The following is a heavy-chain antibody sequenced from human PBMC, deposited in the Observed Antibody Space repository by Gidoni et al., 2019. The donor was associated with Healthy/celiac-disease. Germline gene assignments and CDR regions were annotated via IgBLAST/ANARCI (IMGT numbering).Heavy chain of an antibody. CDR2: ISGSGGST. J-gene: IGHJ4*02. Sequence: EVQLLESGGGLVQPGGSLRLSCAASGFTFSSYAMSWGRQAPGKGLEWVSAISGSGGSTYYADSVKGRFTISRDNSKNTLYLQMNSLRAEDTAVYYYAKGDSSGWYSPDYWGQGTLVTVSS. V-gene: IGHV3-23*01. D-gene: IGHD6-19*01. CDR1: GFTFSSYA. CDR3: AKGDSSGWYSPDY.